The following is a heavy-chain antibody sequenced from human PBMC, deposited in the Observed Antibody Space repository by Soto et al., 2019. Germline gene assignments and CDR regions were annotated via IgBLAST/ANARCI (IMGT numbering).Heavy chain of an antibody. D-gene: IGHD2-15*01. J-gene: IGHJ4*02. CDR3: ASRYCSGGSCATIDY. Sequence: PGGSLRLSCAASGFTFSSYSMNWVRQAPGKGLEWVSSISSSSSYIYYADSVKGRFTISRDNAKNSLYLQMNSLRAEDTAVYYCASRYCSGGSCATIDYWGQGTLVTVSS. CDR1: GFTFSSYS. V-gene: IGHV3-21*01. CDR2: ISSSSSYI.